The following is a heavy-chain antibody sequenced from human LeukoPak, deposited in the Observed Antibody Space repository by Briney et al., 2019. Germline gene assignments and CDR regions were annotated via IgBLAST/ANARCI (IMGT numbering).Heavy chain of an antibody. D-gene: IGHD4-17*01. CDR2: INSDGSST. CDR1: GFTFSSYW. Sequence: GGSLRLSCAASGFTFSSYWMHWVRQAPGKGLVWVSRINSDGSSTSYADSVKGRFTISRDNAKNTLYLQMSSLRSEDTAVYYCARGSYGDYYSVYFDYWGQGTLVTVSS. J-gene: IGHJ4*02. CDR3: ARGSYGDYYSVYFDY. V-gene: IGHV3-74*01.